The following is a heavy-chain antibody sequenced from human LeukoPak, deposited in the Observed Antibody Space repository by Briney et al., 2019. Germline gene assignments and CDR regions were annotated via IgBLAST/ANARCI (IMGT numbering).Heavy chain of an antibody. CDR1: GFTFSSYA. J-gene: IGHJ4*02. V-gene: IGHV3-23*01. Sequence: GGSLRLSCAASGFTFSSYAMSWVRQAPGKGLEWVSAISGSGGSTYYADSVKGRFTISRDNAKNPLYLQMNSLRAEDTAVYYCARDGEMALDYWGQGTLVTVSS. CDR3: ARDGEMALDY. D-gene: IGHD5-24*01. CDR2: ISGSGGST.